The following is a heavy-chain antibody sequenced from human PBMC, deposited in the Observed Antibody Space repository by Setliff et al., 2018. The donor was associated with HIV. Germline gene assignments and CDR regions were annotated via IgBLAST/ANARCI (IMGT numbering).Heavy chain of an antibody. D-gene: IGHD2-8*01. CDR2: IIPVFRAS. V-gene: IGHV1-69*13. CDR1: GASFTRNS. CDR3: ARDPSANGEAFDI. J-gene: IGHJ3*02. Sequence: ASVKVSCKVSGASFTRNSIDWVRQAPGQGLEWMGRIIPVFRASRYAQKFQGRVTITADESTNTAYMEVNNLTSEDTALYYCARDPSANGEAFDIWGQGTMVT.